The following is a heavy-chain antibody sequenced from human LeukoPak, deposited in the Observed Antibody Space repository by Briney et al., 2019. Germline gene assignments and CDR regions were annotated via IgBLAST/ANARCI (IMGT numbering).Heavy chain of an antibody. V-gene: IGHV3-23*01. CDR3: AKAGSSYCSGGTCYLDY. CDR1: GFTFSSYA. Sequence: PGGSLRLSCAASGFTFSSYAMSWVRQAPGEGLEWVSAISGSGGSTYYADSVKGRFTISRDNSKNTLYLQMNSLRAEDTAVYYCAKAGSSYCSGGTCYLDYWGQGTLVTVSS. CDR2: ISGSGGST. J-gene: IGHJ4*02. D-gene: IGHD2-15*01.